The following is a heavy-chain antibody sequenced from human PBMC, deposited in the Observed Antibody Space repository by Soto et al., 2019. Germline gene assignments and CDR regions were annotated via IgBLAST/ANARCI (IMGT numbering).Heavy chain of an antibody. Sequence: QIQLVQSGAEGKKPGASVKVSCKASGYIFTNYAIHWVRQAPGQRLEWMGWINAGNGNTKYSQKFQGRVTITRDTSASTAYMELSSLRSEDTAVYYCARGDYYDIHDYWGQGTLVTVSS. D-gene: IGHD3-22*01. V-gene: IGHV1-3*01. CDR2: INAGNGNT. CDR1: GYIFTNYA. J-gene: IGHJ4*02. CDR3: ARGDYYDIHDY.